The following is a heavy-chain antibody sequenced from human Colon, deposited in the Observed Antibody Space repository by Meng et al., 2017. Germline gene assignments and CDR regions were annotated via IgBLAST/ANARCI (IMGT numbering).Heavy chain of an antibody. D-gene: IGHD3-10*02. CDR3: ARDWGDVRGGFDF. CDR1: GDSVSSNSAA. Sequence: QVQLQQAGPGLVKPSKTLSLTCAISGDSVSSNSAAWNWIRQSPSRGLEWLGRTYYRSKYYNDYALSVKSRITINPDTSKNQFSLQLNSVTPEDTAIYYCARDWGDVRGGFDFWGQGTLVTVSS. J-gene: IGHJ4*02. CDR2: TYYRSKYYN. V-gene: IGHV6-1*01.